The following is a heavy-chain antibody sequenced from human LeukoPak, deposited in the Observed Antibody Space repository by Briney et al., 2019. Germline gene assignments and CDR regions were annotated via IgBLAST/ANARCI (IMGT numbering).Heavy chain of an antibody. CDR1: GYTFTSYG. V-gene: IGHV1-18*01. D-gene: IGHD3-22*01. CDR3: AREGNYYDSSGYYSVDY. J-gene: IGHJ4*02. CDR2: ISAYNGNT. Sequence: ASVKLSCKASGYTFTSYGISWVRQAPGRGLEWMGWISAYNGNTNYAQKLQGRVTMTTDTSTSTAYMELRSLRSDDTAVYYCAREGNYYDSSGYYSVDYWGQGTLVTVSS.